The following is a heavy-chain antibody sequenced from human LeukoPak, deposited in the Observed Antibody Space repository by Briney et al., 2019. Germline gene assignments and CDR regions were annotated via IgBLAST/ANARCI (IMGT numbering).Heavy chain of an antibody. V-gene: IGHV3-30*18. CDR3: AKLRMAAAAPNFDY. D-gene: IGHD6-13*01. CDR1: GFTFSGYG. Sequence: GGSLRLSCAASGFTFSGYGMHWVRQAPGKGLEWVAVISYDGSNKYYADSVKGRFTISRDNSKNTLYLQMNSLRAEDTAVYYCAKLRMAAAAPNFDYWGQGTLVTVSS. CDR2: ISYDGSNK. J-gene: IGHJ4*02.